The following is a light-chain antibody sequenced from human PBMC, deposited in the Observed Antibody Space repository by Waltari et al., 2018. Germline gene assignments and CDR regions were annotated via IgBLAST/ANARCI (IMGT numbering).Light chain of an antibody. CDR2: VNGDGSH. CDR3: QTGGHGTWV. V-gene: IGLV4-69*01. J-gene: IGLJ3*02. Sequence: QLVLTQSPSASASLGASVKLTCPLRSGHSSNLIAWHQQQPEKGPRYLMKVNGDGSHNKGGDLPDRFSGSSSGAERYLTISSLQSEDEADYYCQTGGHGTWVFGGGTKLTVL. CDR1: SGHSSNL.